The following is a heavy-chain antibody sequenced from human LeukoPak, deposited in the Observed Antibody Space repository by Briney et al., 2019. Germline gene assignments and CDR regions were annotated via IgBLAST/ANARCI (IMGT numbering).Heavy chain of an antibody. CDR1: GYTFTSYD. Sequence: ASVKVSCKASGYTFTSYDINWVRQATGQGLEWMGWMNPNSGNTGYAQKFQGRVTMTRNTSISTAYMELRSLRSDDTAVYYCARVSPPYYYDSSGYSDYWGQGTLVTVSS. J-gene: IGHJ4*02. V-gene: IGHV1-8*01. CDR3: ARVSPPYYYDSSGYSDY. D-gene: IGHD3-22*01. CDR2: MNPNSGNT.